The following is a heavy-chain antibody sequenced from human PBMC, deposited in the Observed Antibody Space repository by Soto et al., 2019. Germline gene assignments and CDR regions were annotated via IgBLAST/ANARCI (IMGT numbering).Heavy chain of an antibody. J-gene: IGHJ6*03. V-gene: IGHV2-5*02. CDR3: AHRFRAQRRYYYGSGRDYYYYMDV. Sequence: SGPTLVKPTQTLTLTCTFSGFSLSTSGVGVGWIRQPPGKALEWLALIYWDDDKRYSPSLKSRLTITKDTSKNQVVLTMTNMDPVDTATYYCAHRFRAQRRYYYGSGRDYYYYMDVWGKGTTVTVSS. D-gene: IGHD3-10*01. CDR2: IYWDDDK. CDR1: GFSLSTSGVG.